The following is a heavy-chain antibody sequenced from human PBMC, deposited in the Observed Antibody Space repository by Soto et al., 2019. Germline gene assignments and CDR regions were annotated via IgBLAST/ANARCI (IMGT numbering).Heavy chain of an antibody. CDR2: ISSSGSTI. CDR1: GFTFSSYE. CDR3: AIDPPYDSSDEWYFDL. Sequence: EVQLVESGGGLVQPGGSLRLSCAASGFTFSSYEMNWVRQAPGKGLEWVSYISSSGSTIYYADSVKGRFTISRDNAKNSLYLQMNSLRAEDTAVYYCAIDPPYDSSDEWYFDLWGRGTLVTVSS. V-gene: IGHV3-48*03. D-gene: IGHD3-22*01. J-gene: IGHJ2*01.